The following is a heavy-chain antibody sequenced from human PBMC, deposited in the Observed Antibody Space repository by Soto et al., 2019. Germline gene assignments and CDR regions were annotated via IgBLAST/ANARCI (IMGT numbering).Heavy chain of an antibody. CDR2: IWYDGSDK. Sequence: QMQLVESGGGVVQPGTSLRLSCAASGFTFSNYAMHWVRQAPGKGLEWVTIIWYDGSDKNYGDSVKGRFTISRDNSKNTLYLQMNSLRVEDTAVYYCAMDSGGDYHNYYMDVWGKGTTVTVSS. V-gene: IGHV3-33*03. D-gene: IGHD4-17*01. CDR3: AMDSGGDYHNYYMDV. CDR1: GFTFSNYA. J-gene: IGHJ6*03.